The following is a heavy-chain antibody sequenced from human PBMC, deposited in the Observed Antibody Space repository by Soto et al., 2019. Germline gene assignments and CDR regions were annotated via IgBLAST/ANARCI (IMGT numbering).Heavy chain of an antibody. CDR3: AREMGYYDSSGFDP. D-gene: IGHD3-22*01. V-gene: IGHV4-59*01. Sequence: SETLSLTCTVSGGSISSYYWSWIRQPPGKGLEWIGYIYYSGSTNYNPSLKSRVTISVETSKNQFSLKLSSVTAADTAVYYCAREMGYYDSSGFDPWGQGTLVTVSS. CDR1: GGSISSYY. J-gene: IGHJ5*02. CDR2: IYYSGST.